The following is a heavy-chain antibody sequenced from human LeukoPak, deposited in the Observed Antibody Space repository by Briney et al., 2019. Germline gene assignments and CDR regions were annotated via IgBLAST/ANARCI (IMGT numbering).Heavy chain of an antibody. CDR1: GGSISSGGYS. CDR3: ARDRARAEYYYDSSGYEYDAFDI. CDR2: IYHSGST. Sequence: SETLSLTCAVSGGSISSGGYSWSWIRQPPGKGLEWIGYIYHSGSTYYNPSLKSRVTISVDRSKNQFSLKLSSVTAADTAVYYCARDRARAEYYYDSSGYEYDAFDIWGQGTMVTVSS. D-gene: IGHD3-22*01. V-gene: IGHV4-30-2*01. J-gene: IGHJ3*02.